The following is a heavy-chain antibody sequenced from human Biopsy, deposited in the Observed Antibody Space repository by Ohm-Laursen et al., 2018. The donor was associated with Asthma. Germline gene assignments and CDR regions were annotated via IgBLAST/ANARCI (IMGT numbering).Heavy chain of an antibody. CDR2: ITGSGGFT. J-gene: IGHJ4*02. CDR1: GFTFSNYA. CDR3: ARARSGNYFDY. D-gene: IGHD5-12*01. V-gene: IGHV3-23*01. Sequence: SLRLSCSASGFTFSNYAMSWVRQAPGKGLEWVSSITGSGGFTYYADSVKGRFTISRDKSENTLYLQLNSLRAGDTAVYYCARARSGNYFDYWGQGTLVTVSS.